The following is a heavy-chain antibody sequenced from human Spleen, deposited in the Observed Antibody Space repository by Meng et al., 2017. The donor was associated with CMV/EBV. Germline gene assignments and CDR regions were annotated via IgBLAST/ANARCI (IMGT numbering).Heavy chain of an antibody. J-gene: IGHJ3*02. Sequence: ASVKVSCKASGYTFTSYGISWVRQAPGQGLEWMGWISAYNGNTNYVQKLQGRVTMTTDTSTSTAYMELRSLRFDDTAVYYCARDAASGTYSDDAFDIWGQGTMVTVSS. CDR2: ISAYNGNT. V-gene: IGHV1-18*01. D-gene: IGHD1-26*01. CDR3: ARDAASGTYSDDAFDI. CDR1: GYTFTSYG.